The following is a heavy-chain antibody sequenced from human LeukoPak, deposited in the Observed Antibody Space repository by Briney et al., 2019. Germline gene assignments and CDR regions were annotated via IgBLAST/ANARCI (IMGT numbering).Heavy chain of an antibody. V-gene: IGHV4-61*05. CDR1: GGSISSSSYY. D-gene: IGHD6-19*01. CDR3: ARRAQWPGAGMDV. Sequence: PSETLSLTCTVSGGSISSSSYYWSWIRQPPGKGLEWIGYIYYSGSTNYSPSLKSRVTISVDTSKNQFSLKLSSVTAAGTAVYYCARRAQWPGAGMDVWGQGTTVTVSS. J-gene: IGHJ6*02. CDR2: IYYSGST.